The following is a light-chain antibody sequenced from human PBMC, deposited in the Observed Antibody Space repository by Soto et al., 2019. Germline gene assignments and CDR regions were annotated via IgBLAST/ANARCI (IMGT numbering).Light chain of an antibody. CDR1: QSVSSY. CDR3: QQRSNWPS. J-gene: IGKJ1*01. V-gene: IGKV3-11*01. Sequence: EIVLTQSPATLSLSPEERATLSCRASQSVSSYLAWYQQKPGQAPRLLIYDASNRATGIPARFSGSGSGTDFTLTISSLEPEDFAVYYCQQRSNWPSFGQGTKVDIK. CDR2: DAS.